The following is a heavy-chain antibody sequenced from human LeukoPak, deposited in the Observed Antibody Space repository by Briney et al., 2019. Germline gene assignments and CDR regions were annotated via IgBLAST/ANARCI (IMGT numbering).Heavy chain of an antibody. CDR2: ISGSGGST. CDR3: AKDRYCSSTSCRYYYYGMDV. D-gene: IGHD2-2*01. Sequence: PGGSLRLSCAASGFTFSSYAMSWVRQAPGKGLEWVSAISGSGGSTYYADSVKGRSTISRDNSKNTLYLQMNSLRAEDTAVYYCAKDRYCSSTSCRYYYYGMDVWGQGTTVTVSS. V-gene: IGHV3-23*01. CDR1: GFTFSSYA. J-gene: IGHJ6*02.